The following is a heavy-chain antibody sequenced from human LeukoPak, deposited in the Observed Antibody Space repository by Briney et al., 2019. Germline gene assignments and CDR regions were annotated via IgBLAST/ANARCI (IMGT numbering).Heavy chain of an antibody. V-gene: IGHV4-34*01. CDR3: ARQRSSGWSSSIDS. J-gene: IGHJ4*02. CDR1: GGSFTAYY. Sequence: SETLSLTCAVYGGSFTAYYWSWIRQPPGKGLEWIGEITHTGNTNYNPSLKSRVTISLDTSRNQFSLKVTSVTAADTAVYYCARQRSSGWSSSIDSWGRGTLVTVSS. CDR2: ITHTGNT. D-gene: IGHD6-19*01.